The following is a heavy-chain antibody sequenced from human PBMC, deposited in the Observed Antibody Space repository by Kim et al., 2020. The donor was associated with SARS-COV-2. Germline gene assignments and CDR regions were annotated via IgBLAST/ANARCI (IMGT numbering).Heavy chain of an antibody. J-gene: IGHJ4*01. CDR1: GFTFSSYA. CDR3: ARDGFYDSSGYYPDFDY. D-gene: IGHD3-22*01. V-gene: IGHV3-30-3*01. Sequence: GGSLRLSCAASGFTFSSYAMHWVRQAPGKGLEWVAVISYDGSNKYYADSVKGRFTISRDNSKNTLYMKMNSLRAEDTAAYYCARDGFYDSSGYYPDFDY. CDR2: ISYDGSNK.